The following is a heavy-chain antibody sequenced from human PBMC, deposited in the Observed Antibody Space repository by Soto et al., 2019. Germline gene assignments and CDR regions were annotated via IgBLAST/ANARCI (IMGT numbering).Heavy chain of an antibody. CDR1: GFTFSSYG. CDR3: AREKSPRGYGSRADPYYFDY. V-gene: IGHV3-33*01. J-gene: IGHJ4*02. CDR2: IWYDGSNK. D-gene: IGHD6-13*01. Sequence: QVQLVESGGGVVQPGRSLRLSCAASGFTFSSYGMHWVRQAPGKGLEWVAVIWYDGSNKYYADSVKGRFTISRDNSKNTLYLQMNSLRAEDTAVYYCAREKSPRGYGSRADPYYFDYWGQGTLVTVSS.